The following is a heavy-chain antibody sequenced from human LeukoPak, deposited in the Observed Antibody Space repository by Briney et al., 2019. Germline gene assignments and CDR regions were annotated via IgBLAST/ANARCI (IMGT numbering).Heavy chain of an antibody. Sequence: SETLSLTCTVSGGSISSSSYYWGWIRQPPGKGLEWIGNIYYSGTTYYNPSLEGRVTISVDTSKRQFSLKLTSVTAADTAVYYCARIGYSSSSLDYWGQGTLVTVSS. V-gene: IGHV4-39*01. D-gene: IGHD6-6*01. J-gene: IGHJ4*02. CDR3: ARIGYSSSSLDY. CDR1: GGSISSSSYY. CDR2: IYYSGTT.